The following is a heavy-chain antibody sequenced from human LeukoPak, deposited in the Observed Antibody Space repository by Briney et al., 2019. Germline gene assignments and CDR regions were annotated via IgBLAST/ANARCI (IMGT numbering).Heavy chain of an antibody. Sequence: GASVKVSCKASGYTFTSYGISWVRQAPGQGLEWMGWINPNSGGTNYAQKFQGWVTMTRDTSISTAYMELSRLRSDDTAVYYCAVGYCSGGSCYSLGYWGQGTLVTVSS. CDR1: GYTFTSYG. V-gene: IGHV1-2*04. D-gene: IGHD2-15*01. J-gene: IGHJ4*02. CDR3: AVGYCSGGSCYSLGY. CDR2: INPNSGGT.